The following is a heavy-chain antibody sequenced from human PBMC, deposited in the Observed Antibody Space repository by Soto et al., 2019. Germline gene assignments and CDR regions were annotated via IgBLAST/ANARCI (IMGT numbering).Heavy chain of an antibody. Sequence: ASVKVSCKASGYTFTSYYMHWVRQAPGQGLEWMGIINPSGGSTSYAQKFQGRVTMTRDTSTSTVYMELSSLRSEDTAVYYCARDRLPLDYYDSSGRDYWGQGTLVTVAS. CDR2: INPSGGST. J-gene: IGHJ4*02. V-gene: IGHV1-46*01. D-gene: IGHD3-22*01. CDR3: ARDRLPLDYYDSSGRDY. CDR1: GYTFTSYY.